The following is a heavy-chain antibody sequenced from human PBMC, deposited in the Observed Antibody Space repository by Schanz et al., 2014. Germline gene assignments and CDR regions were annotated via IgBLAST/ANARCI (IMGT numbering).Heavy chain of an antibody. D-gene: IGHD3-9*01. CDR3: AKAADWPVTRFDP. V-gene: IGHV3-23*04. J-gene: IGHJ5*02. Sequence: VQLVESGGGLAQPGGSLRLSCAASGFTLSNYAMSWVRQAPGKGLEWVSALSEGGGGTHYADSVRGRFTISSDSSKNTLYLQMSSLRADDTAVYYCAKAADWPVTRFDPWGQGTLXTVSS. CDR1: GFTLSNYA. CDR2: LSEGGGGT.